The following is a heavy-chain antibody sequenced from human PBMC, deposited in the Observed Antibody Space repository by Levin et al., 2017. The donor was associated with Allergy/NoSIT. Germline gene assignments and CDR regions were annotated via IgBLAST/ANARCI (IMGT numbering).Heavy chain of an antibody. V-gene: IGHV3-69-1*01. CDR3: AKGVFDY. J-gene: IGHJ4*02. Sequence: KSGGSLRLSCAASGFTFGNYGMNWVRQPPGKGLEWVSLISGTTRFYADSVKGRFPISRDDAKNSVYLQLNSLRAEDTGVYYCAKGVFDYWGQGTPVTVSS. CDR1: GFTFGNYG. CDR2: ISGTTR. D-gene: IGHD3-16*01.